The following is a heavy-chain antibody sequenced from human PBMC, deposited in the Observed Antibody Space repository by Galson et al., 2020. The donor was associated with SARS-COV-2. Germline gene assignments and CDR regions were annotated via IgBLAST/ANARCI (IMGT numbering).Heavy chain of an antibody. CDR3: ARGPSGNYNNWFDA. D-gene: IGHD1-26*01. Sequence: GGSLRLSCAASGLTFSSYSMNWVRQAPGKGLEWVSYISSSSSTIYYADSVKGRFTISRDNAKNSLYLQMISLTDEDTAVYYCARGPSGNYNNWFDAWGQGTLVTVSS. J-gene: IGHJ5*02. CDR1: GLTFSSYS. V-gene: IGHV3-48*02. CDR2: ISSSSSTI.